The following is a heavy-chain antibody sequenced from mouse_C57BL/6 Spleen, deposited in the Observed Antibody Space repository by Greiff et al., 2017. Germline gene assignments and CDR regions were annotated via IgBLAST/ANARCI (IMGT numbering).Heavy chain of an antibody. Sequence: QVQLQQPGAELVKPGASVKMSCKASGYTFTSYWITWVKQRPGQGLEWIGDIYPGSGSTNYNEKFKSKATLTVDTSSSPAYMQLSSLTSEDSAVYYCARCGYYSPYYAMDYWGQGTSVTVSS. D-gene: IGHD2-3*01. CDR1: GYTFTSYW. CDR3: ARCGYYSPYYAMDY. J-gene: IGHJ4*01. V-gene: IGHV1-55*01. CDR2: IYPGSGST.